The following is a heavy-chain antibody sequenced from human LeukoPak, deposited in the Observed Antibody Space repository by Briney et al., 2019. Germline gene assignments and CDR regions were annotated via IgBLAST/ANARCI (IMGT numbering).Heavy chain of an antibody. CDR3: ARLYRRFGESDDY. D-gene: IGHD3-10*01. CDR2: INHGGST. Sequence: SETLSLTCAVSGGSFSGHYWNWIRQPPGKGLEWIGEINHGGSTNYNPSLKSRVTISVDTSQNQFSLRLSSVTAADTAVYYCARLYRRFGESDDYWGQGTLVTVSS. J-gene: IGHJ4*02. CDR1: GGSFSGHY. V-gene: IGHV4-34*01.